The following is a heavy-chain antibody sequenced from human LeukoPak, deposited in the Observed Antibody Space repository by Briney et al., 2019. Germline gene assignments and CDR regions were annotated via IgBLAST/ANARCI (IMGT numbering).Heavy chain of an antibody. J-gene: IGHJ4*02. CDR1: GGSISAYN. CDR2: INYSGTT. V-gene: IGHV4-59*01. D-gene: IGHD3-10*01. CDR3: ARDRPEWFGEFFDY. Sequence: SETLSLTCTVSGGSISAYNWSWIRQPPGKGLEWIGYINYSGTTNYYPSLKSRVTIALDTSKNQFSLKLNSVTAADTAVYYCARDRPEWFGEFFDYWGQGTLVTVSS.